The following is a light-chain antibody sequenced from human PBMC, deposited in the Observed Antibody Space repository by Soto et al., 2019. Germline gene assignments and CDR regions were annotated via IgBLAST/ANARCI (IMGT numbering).Light chain of an antibody. CDR2: EVS. CDR1: SSDVGGYNY. J-gene: IGLJ1*01. CDR3: SSYTSSSTLDFDV. Sequence: QSVLTQPASVSGSPGQSITISCTGTSSDVGGYNYVSWYQQHPGKAPKLMIYEVSNRPSGVSNRFSGSKSGNTASLTISGLQAEDEADYYCSSYTSSSTLDFDVFGTGTKVTVL. V-gene: IGLV2-14*01.